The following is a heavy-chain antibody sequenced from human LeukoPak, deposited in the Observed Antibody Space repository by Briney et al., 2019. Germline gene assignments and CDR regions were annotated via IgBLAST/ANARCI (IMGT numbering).Heavy chain of an antibody. V-gene: IGHV4-34*01. CDR1: GGSFSGYY. D-gene: IGHD2-2*02. Sequence: SETLSLTCAAYGGSFSGYYWSWIRQPPGKGLEWIGEINHSGSTNYNPSLKSRVTISVDTSKNQFSLKLSSVTAADTAVYYCARGPRRGIVVVPAAIVYWGQGTLVTVSS. CDR2: INHSGST. CDR3: ARGPRRGIVVVPAAIVY. J-gene: IGHJ4*02.